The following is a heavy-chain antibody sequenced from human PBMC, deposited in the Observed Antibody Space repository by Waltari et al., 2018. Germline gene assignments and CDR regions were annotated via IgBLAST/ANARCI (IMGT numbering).Heavy chain of an antibody. CDR3: ARDGDGYIDY. CDR1: GYSFTSYW. J-gene: IGHJ4*02. CDR2: IYPGDSDT. V-gene: IGHV5-51*01. Sequence: EVQLVQSGAEVNKPGESLKISCRGSGYSFTSYWIGWVRQMPGKGLEWMGIIYPGDSDTRYSPSFQGQVTISRDNSKNTLYLQMNSLRAEDTAVYYCARDGDGYIDYWGQGTLVTVSS. D-gene: IGHD3-3*01.